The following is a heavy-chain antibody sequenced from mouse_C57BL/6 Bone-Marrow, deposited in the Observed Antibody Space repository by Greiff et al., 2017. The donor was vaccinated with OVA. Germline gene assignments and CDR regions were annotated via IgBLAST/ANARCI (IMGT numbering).Heavy chain of an antibody. Sequence: QVQLQQPGAELVMPGASVKLSCKASGYTFTSYWMHWVKQRPGQGLEWIGEIDPSDSYTNYNQKFKGESTLTVDKSSSTAYMQLSSLTSEDSAVYYCARGYGNYRDYWGQGTTLTVSS. CDR3: ARGYGNYRDY. J-gene: IGHJ2*01. CDR2: IDPSDSYT. CDR1: GYTFTSYW. V-gene: IGHV1-69*01. D-gene: IGHD2-1*01.